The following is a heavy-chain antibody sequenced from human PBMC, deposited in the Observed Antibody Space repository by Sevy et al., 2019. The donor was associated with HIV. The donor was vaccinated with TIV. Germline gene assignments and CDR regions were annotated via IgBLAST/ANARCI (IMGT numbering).Heavy chain of an antibody. CDR3: AKDHSSSSLDY. J-gene: IGHJ4*02. D-gene: IGHD6-6*01. Sequence: GGSLRLSCAASGFTFSSYGMHWVRQAPGKGLEWVAVISYDGSNKYYADSVKGRFTISRDNSKNTLYLQMNSLRAEDTAVYYCAKDHSSSSLDYWGQGTLVTVSS. CDR2: ISYDGSNK. V-gene: IGHV3-30*18. CDR1: GFTFSSYG.